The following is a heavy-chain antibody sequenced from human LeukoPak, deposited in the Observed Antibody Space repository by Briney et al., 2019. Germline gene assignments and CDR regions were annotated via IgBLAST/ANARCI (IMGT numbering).Heavy chain of an antibody. CDR1: GVSISSDNW. Sequence: ASETLSLTCAVSGVSISSDNWWTWVRQPPGKGLEWIGEIHHSGNTKYSPSLESRVTISTDRSKNHLSLNLNSVTAADTAVYYCATRDQSRTDMVPPDYWGQGTLVTVSS. V-gene: IGHV4-4*02. D-gene: IGHD5-18*01. CDR2: IHHSGNT. CDR3: ATRDQSRTDMVPPDY. J-gene: IGHJ4*02.